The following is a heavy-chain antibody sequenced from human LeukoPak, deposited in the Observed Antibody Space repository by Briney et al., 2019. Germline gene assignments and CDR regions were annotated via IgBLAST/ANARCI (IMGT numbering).Heavy chain of an antibody. D-gene: IGHD5-24*01. CDR2: ISGYNGNT. CDR3: ARDRERWLQFPFGY. Sequence: GASVKVSCKASGYTFTSYGISWVRQAPGQGLEWMGWISGYNGNTNYAQKLQGRVTMTTDTSTSTAYMELRSLRSDDTAVYYCARDRERWLQFPFGYWGQGTLVTVSS. J-gene: IGHJ4*02. CDR1: GYTFTSYG. V-gene: IGHV1-18*01.